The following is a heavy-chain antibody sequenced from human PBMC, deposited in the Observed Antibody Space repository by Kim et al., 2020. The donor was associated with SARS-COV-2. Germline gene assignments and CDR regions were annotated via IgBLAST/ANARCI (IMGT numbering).Heavy chain of an antibody. CDR3: ARELLYYYYMDV. Sequence: NYNPSLKVRVTMSVDTSKHQFSLKLSSVTAADTAVYYCARELLYYYYMDVWGKGTTVTVSS. D-gene: IGHD2-15*01. J-gene: IGHJ6*03. V-gene: IGHV4-4*07.